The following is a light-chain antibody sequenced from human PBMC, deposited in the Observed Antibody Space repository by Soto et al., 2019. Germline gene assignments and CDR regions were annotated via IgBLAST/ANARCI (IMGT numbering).Light chain of an antibody. CDR1: SSDVGGYNY. J-gene: IGLJ7*01. CDR3: SSYTSSSTPV. Sequence: QSVLTQPASVSGSPGQSITISCTGTSSDVGGYNYVSWYQQHPGKAPKLMIYDASNRPSGVSNRFSGSKSGNTASLTISGLQAEDEADYYCSSYTSSSTPVFGGGTQLTVL. CDR2: DAS. V-gene: IGLV2-14*01.